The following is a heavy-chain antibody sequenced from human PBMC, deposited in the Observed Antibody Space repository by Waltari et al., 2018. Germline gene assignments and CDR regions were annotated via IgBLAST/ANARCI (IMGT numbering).Heavy chain of an antibody. CDR3: ARSQSLWFGELFAG. CDR1: GGSISSSSYY. CDR2: IYYSGST. Sequence: QLQLQESGPGLVKPSETLSLTCTASGGSISSSSYYWGWIRQPPGKGLEWIGSIYYSGSTYYNPSLKSRVTISVDTSKNQFSLKLSSVTAADTAVYYCARSQSLWFGELFAGWGQGTLVTVSS. D-gene: IGHD3-10*01. J-gene: IGHJ4*02. V-gene: IGHV4-39*01.